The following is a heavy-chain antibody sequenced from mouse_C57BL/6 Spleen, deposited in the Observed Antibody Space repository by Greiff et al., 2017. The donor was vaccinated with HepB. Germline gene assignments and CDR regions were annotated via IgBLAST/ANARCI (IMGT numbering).Heavy chain of an antibody. CDR1: GYTFTSYG. D-gene: IGHD2-2*01. CDR3: ARSAYGYDAWFAY. CDR2: IYPRSGNT. J-gene: IGHJ3*01. Sequence: QVQLQQSGAELARPGASVKLSCKASGYTFTSYGISWVQQRTGKGLEWIGEIYPRSGNTYYNEKFKGKATLTADKSSSTAYMQLRSLKSEDSAVYFCARSAYGYDAWFAYWGQGTLVTVSA. V-gene: IGHV1-81*01.